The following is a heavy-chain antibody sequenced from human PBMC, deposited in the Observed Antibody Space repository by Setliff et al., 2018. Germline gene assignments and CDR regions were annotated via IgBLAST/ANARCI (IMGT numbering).Heavy chain of an antibody. Sequence: LSLTCTVSGGSISSHYWSWIRQPPGKGLEWIGSIYYSGSTNYNPSLKSRVTISVDTSKNQFSLKLSSVTAADTAVYYCARGLTYGDYRVYWGQGTLVTVSS. CDR3: ARGLTYGDYRVY. J-gene: IGHJ4*02. V-gene: IGHV4-59*11. D-gene: IGHD4-17*01. CDR2: IYYSGST. CDR1: GGSISSHY.